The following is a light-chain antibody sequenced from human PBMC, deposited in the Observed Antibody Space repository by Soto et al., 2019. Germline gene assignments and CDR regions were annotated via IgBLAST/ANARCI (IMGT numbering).Light chain of an antibody. J-gene: IGKJ3*01. V-gene: IGKV1-39*01. CDR1: QSISNR. CDR2: TAS. Sequence: DITMTQSPSSLSAYVGDRVTITCRTSQSISNRLNWYQQQPGKAPKLLIYTASTLEGGVPSRFSGSGSGTDFTLTINSLQPGDFATYYCQQSYTTPITFGRGTTVDVK. CDR3: QQSYTTPIT.